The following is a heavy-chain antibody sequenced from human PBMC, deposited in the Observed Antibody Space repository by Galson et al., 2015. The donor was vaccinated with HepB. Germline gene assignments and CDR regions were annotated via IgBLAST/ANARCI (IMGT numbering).Heavy chain of an antibody. V-gene: IGHV3-23*01. CDR1: GFTFGDHA. D-gene: IGHD2-21*01. CDR3: ARLKSGLSPKPSSSGMDV. CDR2: ISGGSSTI. J-gene: IGHJ6*02. Sequence: SLRLSCAASGFTFGDHAMRWVRQAPGKGLEWVSAISGGSSTIYYADSVKGRFTISRDNVKNSLYLQMNSLRAEATAVYYCARLKSGLSPKPSSSGMDVWGQGTTVPVSS.